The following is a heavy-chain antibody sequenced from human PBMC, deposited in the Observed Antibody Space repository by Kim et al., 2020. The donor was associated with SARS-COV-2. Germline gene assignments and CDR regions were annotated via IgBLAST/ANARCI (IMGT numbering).Heavy chain of an antibody. CDR3: AREEGIVVVPAAISYYYYGMDV. J-gene: IGHJ6*02. V-gene: IGHV3-21*01. CDR2: ISSSSSYI. D-gene: IGHD2-2*01. CDR1: GFTFSSYS. Sequence: GGSLRLSCAASGFTFSSYSMNWVRQAPGKGLEWVSSISSSSSYIYYADSVKGRFTISRDNAKNSLYLQMNSLRAEDTAVYYCAREEGIVVVPAAISYYYYGMDVWGQGTTVTVSS.